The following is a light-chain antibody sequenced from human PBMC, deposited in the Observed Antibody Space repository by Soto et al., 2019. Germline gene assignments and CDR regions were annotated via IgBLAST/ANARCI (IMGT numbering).Light chain of an antibody. Sequence: EILLTQSPGTLALSPGERATFSCRASQSVSRSYLAWYQQKPGHAPSLLIYGASSRATGIPDRLSGSGSGTDFTLTISRLEPEDFAVYYCQQYGSSPRFGQGTRLEIK. V-gene: IGKV3-20*01. J-gene: IGKJ5*01. CDR2: GAS. CDR1: QSVSRSY. CDR3: QQYGSSPR.